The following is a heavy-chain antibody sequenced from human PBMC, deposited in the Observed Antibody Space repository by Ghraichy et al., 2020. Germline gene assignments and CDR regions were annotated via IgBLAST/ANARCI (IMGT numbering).Heavy chain of an antibody. V-gene: IGHV3-21*01. D-gene: IGHD2-15*01. Sequence: GESLNISCAASGFTFSSYRMNWVRQAPGKGLEWVSFISSSSSYIYYADSVKGRFTISRDNAKNSLYLQMNSLRVEDTAVYYCAGDPGYCSGGRCYGDAFDIWGQGTMVTVSS. J-gene: IGHJ3*02. CDR3: AGDPGYCSGGRCYGDAFDI. CDR1: GFTFSSYR. CDR2: ISSSSSYI.